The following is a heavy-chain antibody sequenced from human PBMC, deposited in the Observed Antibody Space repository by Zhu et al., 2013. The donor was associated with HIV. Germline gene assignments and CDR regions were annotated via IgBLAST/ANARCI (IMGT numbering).Heavy chain of an antibody. CDR3: ARDRGPSFPASSSWYGNYYYGMDV. D-gene: IGHD6-13*01. Sequence: QVQLQESGSGLVKPSQTLSLTCAVSGGSISSGDYYWSWIRQPPGKGLEWIGYIYYSGSTYYNPSLKSRVTISVDTSKNQFSLKLSSVTAADTAVYYCARDRGPSFPASSSWYGNYYYGMDVWGQGTTVTVSS. V-gene: IGHV4-30-4*01. CDR1: GGSISSGDYY. CDR2: IYYSGST. J-gene: IGHJ6*02.